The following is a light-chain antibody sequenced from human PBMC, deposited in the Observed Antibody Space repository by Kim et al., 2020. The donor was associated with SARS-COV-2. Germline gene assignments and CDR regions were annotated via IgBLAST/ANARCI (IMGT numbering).Light chain of an antibody. J-gene: IGLJ3*02. CDR1: SGSIASNY. V-gene: IGLV6-57*01. Sequence: PGKTVTISCTRSSGSIASNYVQWYQQRPGSSPTTVIYEDNQRPSGVPDRFSGSIDSSSNSASLTISGLKTDDEADYYCQSYDSSKVFGGGTQLTVL. CDR3: QSYDSSKV. CDR2: EDN.